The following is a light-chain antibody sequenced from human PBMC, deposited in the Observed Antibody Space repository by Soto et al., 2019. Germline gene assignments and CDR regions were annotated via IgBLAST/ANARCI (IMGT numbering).Light chain of an antibody. CDR1: QSVSSY. V-gene: IGKV3-11*01. Sequence: EIVVTQSPATLSLSPGERATLSCRASQSVSSYLAWYQQKPGQAPRLLIYDASNRATGIPARFSGSGSGTDFTLTISSLEPEDFAVYYCQQRSNWPPFLTFGGGTKVEIK. CDR3: QQRSNWPPFLT. J-gene: IGKJ4*01. CDR2: DAS.